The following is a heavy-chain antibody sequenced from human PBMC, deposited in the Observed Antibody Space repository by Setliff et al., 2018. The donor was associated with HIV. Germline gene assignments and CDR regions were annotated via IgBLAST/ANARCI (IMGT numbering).Heavy chain of an antibody. Sequence: ASGTLSLTCTVSGASSIYFWGWIRQPPGKGLEWIGSVYYRGSTYYNPSLKSRVTISMDTSKNQFSLKLNSVTAADTAVYYCAKDRSGSYRTFDYWGPGILVTVSS. CDR1: GASSIYF. D-gene: IGHD1-26*01. CDR3: AKDRSGSYRTFDY. J-gene: IGHJ4*02. V-gene: IGHV4-39*07. CDR2: VYYRGST.